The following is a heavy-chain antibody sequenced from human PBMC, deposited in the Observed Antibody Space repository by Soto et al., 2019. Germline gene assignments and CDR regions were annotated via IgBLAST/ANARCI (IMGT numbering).Heavy chain of an antibody. Sequence: QVQLQESGPGLVKPSETLSLTCTVSGGSVSSGSYYWSWIRQPPGKGLEWIGYISYSGSTNYNPSLKSRVTISVDTSKNQFSLKLSSVTPADTAVYYCARVKGAHGFAEYYIYGMDVWGQGTTVTVSS. CDR2: ISYSGST. J-gene: IGHJ6*02. V-gene: IGHV4-61*01. CDR1: GGSVSSGSYY. CDR3: ARVKGAHGFAEYYIYGMDV. D-gene: IGHD3-10*01.